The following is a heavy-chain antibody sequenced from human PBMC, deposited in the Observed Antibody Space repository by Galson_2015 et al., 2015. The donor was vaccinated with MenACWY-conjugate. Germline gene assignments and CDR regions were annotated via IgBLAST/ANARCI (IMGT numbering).Heavy chain of an antibody. V-gene: IGHV3-33*01. J-gene: IGHJ4*02. CDR1: GFTFSSYA. CDR3: ASQTWTGYFDY. Sequence: SLRLSCAASGFTFSSYAMHWVRQAPGKGLEWVAVIWYDGSNKYYADSVKGRFTISRDNSKNTLYLRMNSLRAEDTAMYYCASQTWTGYFDYWGQGVLVTVSS. CDR2: IWYDGSNK. D-gene: IGHD3-10*01.